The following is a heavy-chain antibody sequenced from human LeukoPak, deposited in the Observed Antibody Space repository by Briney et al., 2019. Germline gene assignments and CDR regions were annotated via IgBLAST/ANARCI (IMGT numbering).Heavy chain of an antibody. V-gene: IGHV4-59*12. D-gene: IGHD3-10*01. CDR1: GGSISSYY. CDR2: ISYSGST. Sequence: PSETLSLTCTVSGGSISSYYWSWIRQPPGKGLEWIGYISYSGSTNYNPSPKSRVTISVDKSKNHFSMKLSSVTAADTAVYYCARGSRGSGSPWFDPWGPGTLVTVSS. CDR3: ARGSRGSGSPWFDP. J-gene: IGHJ5*02.